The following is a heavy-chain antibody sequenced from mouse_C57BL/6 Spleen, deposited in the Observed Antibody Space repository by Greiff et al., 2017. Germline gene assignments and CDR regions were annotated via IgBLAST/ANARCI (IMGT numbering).Heavy chain of an antibody. D-gene: IGHD2-9*01. Sequence: QVQLKQPGAELVRPGTSVKLSCKASGYTFTSYWMHWVKQRPGQGLAWIGVIDPSDSYTNYTQKFKGKATWTVDTSSSTAYMQLSSLTSEDSAVYYCARSYYGYDEGYAMDYWGQGTSVTVSS. CDR2: IDPSDSYT. V-gene: IGHV1-59*01. CDR3: ARSYYGYDEGYAMDY. CDR1: GYTFTSYW. J-gene: IGHJ4*01.